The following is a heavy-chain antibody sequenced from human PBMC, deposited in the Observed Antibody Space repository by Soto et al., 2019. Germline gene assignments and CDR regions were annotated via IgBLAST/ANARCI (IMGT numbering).Heavy chain of an antibody. CDR2: IQSDGSSI. CDR3: ERSGGIDY. J-gene: IGHJ4*02. D-gene: IGHD6-25*01. CDR1: GFTFNHYW. Sequence: EVQLVESGGGLVQPGGSLRLSCAASGFTFNHYWIHWVRQVPGKGLMWVSRIQSDGSSIDYADSVKGRFTIARDNAKNTVYLQMNSRRVEDSAMYYCERSGGIDYWGQGTLVTVSS. V-gene: IGHV3-74*01.